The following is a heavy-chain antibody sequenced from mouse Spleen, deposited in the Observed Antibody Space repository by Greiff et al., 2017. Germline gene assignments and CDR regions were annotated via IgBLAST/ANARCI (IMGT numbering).Heavy chain of an antibody. J-gene: IGHJ3*01. CDR2: ISYDGSN. CDR1: GYSITSGYY. Sequence: VQLKESGPGLVKPSQSLSLTCSVTGYSITSGYYWNWIRQFPGNKLEWMGYISYDGSNNYNPSLKNRISITRDTSKNQFFLKLNSVTTEDTATYYCARDRFWFAYWGQGTLVTVSA. CDR3: ARDRFWFAY. V-gene: IGHV3-6*01.